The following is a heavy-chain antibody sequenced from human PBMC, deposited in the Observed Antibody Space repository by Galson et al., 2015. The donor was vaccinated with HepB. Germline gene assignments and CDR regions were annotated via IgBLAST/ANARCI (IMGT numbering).Heavy chain of an antibody. CDR3: ARDLSTAIDDAFDI. D-gene: IGHD2-21*02. Sequence: SLRLSCAASGFTFSSYEMNWVRQAPGKGLEWVSYISSSGSTIYYADSVKGRFTISRDNAKNSLYLQMNSLRAEDTAVYYCARDLSTAIDDAFDIWGQGTMVTVSS. J-gene: IGHJ3*02. CDR1: GFTFSSYE. V-gene: IGHV3-48*03. CDR2: ISSSGSTI.